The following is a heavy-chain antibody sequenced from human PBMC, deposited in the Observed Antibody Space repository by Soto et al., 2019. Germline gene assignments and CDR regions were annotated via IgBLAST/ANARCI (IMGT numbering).Heavy chain of an antibody. CDR3: AKVGSERYSVPHSAY. CDR2: ISSSSGST. CDR1: GFTFSNYA. D-gene: IGHD5-12*01. V-gene: IGHV3-23*01. Sequence: EVQLLESGGGLVQPGGSLRLSCAASGFTFSNYAMNWVRQAPGKGLEWVSTISSSSGSTYYADSVTGRFTISRDNSKNFLYLQMNRLRGDDTAVYYCAKVGSERYSVPHSAYWGQGTLVTIS. J-gene: IGHJ4*02.